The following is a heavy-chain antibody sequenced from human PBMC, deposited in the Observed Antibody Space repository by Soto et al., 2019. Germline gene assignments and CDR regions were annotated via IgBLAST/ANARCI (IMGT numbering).Heavy chain of an antibody. J-gene: IGHJ6*02. CDR1: GGTFSSYA. Sequence: SVKVSCKASGGTFSSYAVSWVRQAPGQGLEWMGGIIPIFGTANYAQKLQGRVTITADESTSTAYMELSSLRSEDTAVYYCAREKNAKGADYYYYGMDVWGQGTTVTVSS. CDR2: IIPIFGTA. V-gene: IGHV1-69*13. CDR3: AREKNAKGADYYYYGMDV. D-gene: IGHD2-8*01.